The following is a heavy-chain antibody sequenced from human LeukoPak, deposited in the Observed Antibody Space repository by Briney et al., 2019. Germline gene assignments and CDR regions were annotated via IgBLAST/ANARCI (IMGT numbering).Heavy chain of an antibody. Sequence: PSGTLSLTCAVYGGSFSGYYWSWIRQPPGKGLEWIGEINHSGSTNYNPSLKSRVTISVDTSKNQFSLKLSSVTAADTAVYYCATSGSDNWFDPWGQGTLVTVSS. D-gene: IGHD1-14*01. V-gene: IGHV4-34*01. J-gene: IGHJ5*02. CDR3: ATSGSDNWFDP. CDR1: GGSFSGYY. CDR2: INHSGST.